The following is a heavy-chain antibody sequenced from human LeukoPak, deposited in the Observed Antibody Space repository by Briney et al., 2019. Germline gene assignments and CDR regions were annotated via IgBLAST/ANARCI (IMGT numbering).Heavy chain of an antibody. CDR3: ASSRVANLGF. Sequence: SGGSLRLSCAASGFTFNSNWMSWVRQAPGNGLEWVAQTNRDGSQKYYVDSVKGRFTISTDNAKNSVSLQMNGLRDEDTAVYYCASSRVANLGFWGQGTLVTVSS. J-gene: IGHJ4*02. CDR2: TNRDGSQK. CDR1: GFTFNSNW. D-gene: IGHD4/OR15-4a*01. V-gene: IGHV3-7*01.